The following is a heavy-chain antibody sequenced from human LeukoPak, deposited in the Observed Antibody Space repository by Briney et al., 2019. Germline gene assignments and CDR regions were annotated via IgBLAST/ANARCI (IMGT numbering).Heavy chain of an antibody. CDR2: IYTSGST. Sequence: SETLSLTCTVSGGSISSGSYYWSWIRQPAGKGLEWIGRIYTSGSTNYNPSLKSRVTISVDTSKNQFSLKLSSVTAADTAVYYCARALGYCSSTSCPSDYWGQGTLVTVSS. V-gene: IGHV4-61*02. CDR3: ARALGYCSSTSCPSDY. CDR1: GGSISSGSYY. D-gene: IGHD2-2*01. J-gene: IGHJ4*02.